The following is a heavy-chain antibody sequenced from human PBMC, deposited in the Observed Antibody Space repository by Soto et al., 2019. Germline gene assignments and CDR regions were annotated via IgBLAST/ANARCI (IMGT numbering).Heavy chain of an antibody. CDR2: IIPIFGTA. CDR1: GCTFSSYA. CDR3: ASGPVVVAAALGYFDY. V-gene: IGHV1-69*13. Sequence: ASVKVSCKASGCTFSSYAISCVRQAPGQELEWMGGIIPIFGTANYAQKFQGRVTITADESTSTAYMELSSLRSEDTAVYYCASGPVVVAAALGYFDYWGQGTLVTVSS. D-gene: IGHD2-15*01. J-gene: IGHJ4*02.